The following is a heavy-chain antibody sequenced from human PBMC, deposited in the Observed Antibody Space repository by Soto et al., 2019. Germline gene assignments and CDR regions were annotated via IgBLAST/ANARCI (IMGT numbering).Heavy chain of an antibody. D-gene: IGHD2-8*02. CDR2: FDPKDGKV. J-gene: IGHJ5*02. CDR1: GYSLTELS. Sequence: ASVKVSCKVSGYSLTELSIHWVRQAPGKGLEWMGGFDPKDGKVVYAQTLAARVTMTEDTATDTVYMELESLTSEDTAVYHCATVRGVGRYWFDTWGPGILVTVSS. V-gene: IGHV1-24*01. CDR3: ATVRGVGRYWFDT.